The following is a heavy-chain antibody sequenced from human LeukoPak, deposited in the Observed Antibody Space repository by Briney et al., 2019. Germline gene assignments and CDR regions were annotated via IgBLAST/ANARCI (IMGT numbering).Heavy chain of an antibody. CDR2: ISSRSSTI. V-gene: IGHV3-48*01. CDR1: GFSFSSYS. D-gene: IGHD3-10*01. CDR3: ARDRGYYGSGSYSDY. J-gene: IGHJ4*02. Sequence: PGGSLRLSCAASGFSFSSYSMNWVRQAPGKGLEWVSYISSRSSTIYYADSVKGRFTISRDNAKNSLYLQMNSLRAEDTAVYYCARDRGYYGSGSYSDYWGQGTLVTVSS.